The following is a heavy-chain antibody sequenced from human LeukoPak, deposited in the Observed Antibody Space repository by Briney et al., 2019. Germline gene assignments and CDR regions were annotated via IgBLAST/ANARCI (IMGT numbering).Heavy chain of an antibody. J-gene: IGHJ4*02. CDR3: AKGSSSVWPYYFDY. CDR1: GFTFSSYA. D-gene: IGHD5/OR15-5a*01. Sequence: GGSLRLSCAASGFTFSSYAMGWVRQAPGKGLEWVSAITGSAGGTYYADSVKGRSAISRDNSKITLYLDMNSLRAEDTAVYYCAKGSSSVWPYYFDYWGQGALVTASS. V-gene: IGHV3-23*01. CDR2: ITGSAGGT.